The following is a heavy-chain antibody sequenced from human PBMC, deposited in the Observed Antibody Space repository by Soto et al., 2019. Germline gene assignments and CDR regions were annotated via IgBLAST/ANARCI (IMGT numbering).Heavy chain of an antibody. CDR2: ISGYDGHT. CDR3: AREGEMPYYYYGLDV. V-gene: IGHV1-18*01. D-gene: IGHD3-16*01. Sequence: QVQLVQSGAEVRKPGASVKVSCKASGYTFTTYGITWVRQAPGQGLEWMGWISGYDGHTKYAQKFQGRIIMTTDTSTSTVYMDLRSLRSDDTAVYYCAREGEMPYYYYGLDVWGQETTVTVSS. CDR1: GYTFTTYG. J-gene: IGHJ6*02.